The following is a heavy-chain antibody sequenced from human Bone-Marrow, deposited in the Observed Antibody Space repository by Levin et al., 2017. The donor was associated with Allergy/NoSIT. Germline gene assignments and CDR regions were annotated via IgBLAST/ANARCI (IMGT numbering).Heavy chain of an antibody. CDR3: ARHGVDNSSSVGFDY. J-gene: IGHJ4*02. V-gene: IGHV5-51*01. D-gene: IGHD6-6*01. CDR1: GYSFTSHW. Sequence: LGESLKISCKGSGYSFTSHWIGWVRQMPGKGLEWMGIMYPGDSDIRYIPSFQGQVTISADKSISTAYLQWSSLKASDTAMYYCARHGVDNSSSVGFDYWGQGTLVTVSS. CDR2: MYPGDSDI.